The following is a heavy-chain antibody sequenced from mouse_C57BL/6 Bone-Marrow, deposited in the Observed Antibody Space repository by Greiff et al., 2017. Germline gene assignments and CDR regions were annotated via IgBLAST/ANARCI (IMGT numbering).Heavy chain of an antibody. CDR1: GYTFTSYW. CDR2: IHPNSGST. J-gene: IGHJ3*01. CDR3: SRGDYDCVWFAY. V-gene: IGHV1-64*01. Sequence: QVQLQQPGAELVKPGASVKLSCKASGYTFTSYWMHWVKQRPGQGLEWIGMIHPNSGSTNYNEKFKSKATLTVDKSSSTAYMQLSSLTSEYSAVYYCSRGDYDCVWFAYWGQGTLVTVSA. D-gene: IGHD2-4*01.